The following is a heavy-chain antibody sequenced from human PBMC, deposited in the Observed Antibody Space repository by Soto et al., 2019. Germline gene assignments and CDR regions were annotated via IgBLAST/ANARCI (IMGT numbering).Heavy chain of an antibody. CDR1: GFTFSSYG. CDR3: AKGEARITIFGVVTYYYYYGMDV. V-gene: IGHV3-30*18. D-gene: IGHD3-3*01. CDR2: ISYDGSNK. J-gene: IGHJ6*02. Sequence: GGSLRLSCAASGFTFSSYGMHWVRQAPGKGLEWVAVISYDGSNKYYADSVKGRFTISRDNSKNTLYLQMNSLRAEDTAVYYCAKGEARITIFGVVTYYYYYGMDVWGQGTTVTVSS.